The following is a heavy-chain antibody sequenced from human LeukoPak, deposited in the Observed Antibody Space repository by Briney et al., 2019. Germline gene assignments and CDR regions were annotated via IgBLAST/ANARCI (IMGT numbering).Heavy chain of an antibody. CDR3: AKDGAYYDFWSGYPGD. V-gene: IGHV3-30*18. Sequence: GGSLRLSCAASGSTFSSYGMHWVRQAPGKGLEWVAVISYDGSNKYYADSVKGRFTISRDNSKNTLYLQMNSLRAEDTAVYYCAKDGAYYDFWSGYPGDWGQGTLVTVSS. J-gene: IGHJ4*02. CDR2: ISYDGSNK. D-gene: IGHD3-3*01. CDR1: GSTFSSYG.